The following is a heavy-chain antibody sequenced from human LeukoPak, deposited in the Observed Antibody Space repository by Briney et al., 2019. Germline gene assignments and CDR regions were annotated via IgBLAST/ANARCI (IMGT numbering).Heavy chain of an antibody. CDR1: GGSISSTIYY. V-gene: IGHV4-39*07. Sequence: SETLSLTCTVSGGSISSTIYYWGWIRQPPGKGLEWIGSIYYRGSTYYNPSLKSRVAISVDKSKNQFSLKLSSVTAADTAVYYCARGNTVTTSLDVWGKGTTVTVSS. CDR3: ARGNTVTTSLDV. CDR2: IYYRGST. J-gene: IGHJ6*04. D-gene: IGHD4-17*01.